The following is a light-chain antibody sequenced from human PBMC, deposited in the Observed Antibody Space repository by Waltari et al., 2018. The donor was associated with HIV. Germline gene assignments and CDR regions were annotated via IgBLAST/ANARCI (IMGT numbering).Light chain of an antibody. CDR3: HQYNNWPIYS. V-gene: IGKV3-15*01. CDR2: GAS. CDR1: QSVSRN. Sequence: EIVMTQSPATLSVSPGERATLSCRASQSVSRNLAWYQQKPGQAPRLLIYGASTRATGIPVRFSGNGSGTEFTLTISSLQSGDFVLYYCHQYNNWPIYSFGQGTKLEIK. J-gene: IGKJ2*03.